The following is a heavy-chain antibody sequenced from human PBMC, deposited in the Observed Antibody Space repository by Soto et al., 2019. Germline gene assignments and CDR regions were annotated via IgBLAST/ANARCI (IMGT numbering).Heavy chain of an antibody. CDR2: IYTSGST. D-gene: IGHD6-13*01. Sequence: QVQLQESGPGLVKPSETLSLTCTVSGASIGNYYWTWIRQSAGKGLEWIGRIYTSGSTNYNPSLKSRITMSVDTSKQQFSRKLNSVTAADTAVYYCARQTTYSSSWYDCWGQGTLVTVSS. V-gene: IGHV4-4*07. J-gene: IGHJ5*01. CDR1: GASIGNYY. CDR3: ARQTTYSSSWYDC.